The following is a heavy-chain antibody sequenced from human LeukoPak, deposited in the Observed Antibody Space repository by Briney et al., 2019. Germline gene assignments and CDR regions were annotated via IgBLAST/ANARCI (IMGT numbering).Heavy chain of an antibody. D-gene: IGHD3-10*01. Sequence: GGSLRLSCAASGFTFSSYGMHWVRQAPGKGLEWVAFIRYDGSNKYYADSVKGRFTISRDNSKNTLYLQMNSLRAEDTAVYHCAKGSPPWYYGSGNPFDYWGQGTLVTVSS. CDR3: AKGSPPWYYGSGNPFDY. J-gene: IGHJ4*02. V-gene: IGHV3-30*02. CDR1: GFTFSSYG. CDR2: IRYDGSNK.